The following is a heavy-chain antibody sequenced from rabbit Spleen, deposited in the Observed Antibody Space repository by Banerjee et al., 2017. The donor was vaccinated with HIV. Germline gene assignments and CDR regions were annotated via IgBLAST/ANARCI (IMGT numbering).Heavy chain of an antibody. D-gene: IGHD8-1*01. Sequence: EESGGGLVQPEGSLTLTCTASGLDFSSSYWICWVRQAPGKGLEWIACIYAGSSGTTYYASGAKGRFTISKTSSTTVTLQMTSLTAADTATYFCARDTGSSFSTYGMDLWGSGTLVTVS. J-gene: IGHJ6*01. CDR2: IYAGSSGTT. CDR1: GLDFSSSYW. CDR3: ARDTGSSFSTYGMDL. V-gene: IGHV1S45*01.